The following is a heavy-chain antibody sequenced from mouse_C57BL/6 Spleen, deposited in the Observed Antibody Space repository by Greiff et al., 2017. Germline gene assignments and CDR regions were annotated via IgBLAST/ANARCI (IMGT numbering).Heavy chain of an antibody. J-gene: IGHJ4*01. CDR2: IYPGDGDT. D-gene: IGHD1-1*01. CDR3: ARHYGSRYAMDY. CDR1: GYAFSSSW. V-gene: IGHV1-82*01. Sequence: VQLQQSGPELVKPGASVKISCKASGYAFSSSWMNWVKQRPGKGLEWIGRIYPGDGDTNYNGKFKGKATLTADKSSSTAYMQLSSLTSEDSAVYFCARHYGSRYAMDYWGQGTSVTVSS.